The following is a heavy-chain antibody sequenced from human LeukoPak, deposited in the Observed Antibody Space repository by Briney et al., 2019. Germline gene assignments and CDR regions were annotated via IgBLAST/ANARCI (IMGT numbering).Heavy chain of an antibody. CDR1: GYSISNTHY. D-gene: IGHD3-22*01. Sequence: PSGTLSLTCAVSGYSISNTHYWGWIRQPPGKGLEWIGSIYNSGSTHYNPSLKSRVTISVDTSMNQFSLKLSSVTAADTAVYYCARNSSGIHFDYWGRRTLVTVSS. J-gene: IGHJ4*02. CDR2: IYNSGST. CDR3: ARNSSGIHFDY. V-gene: IGHV4-38-2*01.